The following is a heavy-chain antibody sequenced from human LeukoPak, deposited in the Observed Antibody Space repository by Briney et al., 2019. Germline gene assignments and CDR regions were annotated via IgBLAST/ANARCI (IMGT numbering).Heavy chain of an antibody. CDR3: ASSVAARPYYYYYYMDV. V-gene: IGHV1-2*02. CDR2: INPNSGGT. D-gene: IGHD6-6*01. Sequence: ASVKVSCKASGYTFTGYYMHWVRQAPGQGLEWMGWINPNSGGTNYAQKFQGRVTMTRDTSISTAYMELSRLRSDDTAVYYCASSVAARPYYYYYYMDVWGKGTTVTVSS. J-gene: IGHJ6*03. CDR1: GYTFTGYY.